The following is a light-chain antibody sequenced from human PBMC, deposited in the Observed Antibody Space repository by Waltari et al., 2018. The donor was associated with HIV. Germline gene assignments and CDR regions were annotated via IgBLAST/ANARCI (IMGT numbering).Light chain of an antibody. CDR1: QGISTW. CDR3: QQTNSFPFT. J-gene: IGKJ5*01. CDR2: GAS. V-gene: IGKV1-12*01. Sequence: DIQMTQSPSSVSAYVGDRVTLTCRATQGISTWLAWYQQRPGKAPKLLISGASNLEPGVPSRSSGSGSGTSFSLTITSLQADDFAVYYCQQTNSFPFTFGQGTRLEIK.